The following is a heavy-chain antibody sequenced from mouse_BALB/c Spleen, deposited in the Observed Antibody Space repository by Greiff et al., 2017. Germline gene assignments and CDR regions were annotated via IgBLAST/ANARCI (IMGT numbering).Heavy chain of an antibody. Sequence: VQLQQSGPELVKPGASVKMSCKASGYTFTDYVISWVKQRTGQGLEWIGEIYPGSGSTYYNEKFKGKATLTADKSSNTAYMQLSSLTSEDSAVYFCARTARATGYAMDYWGQGTSVTVSS. J-gene: IGHJ4*01. CDR3: ARTARATGYAMDY. V-gene: IGHV1-77*01. CDR1: GYTFTDYV. CDR2: IYPGSGST. D-gene: IGHD3-2*01.